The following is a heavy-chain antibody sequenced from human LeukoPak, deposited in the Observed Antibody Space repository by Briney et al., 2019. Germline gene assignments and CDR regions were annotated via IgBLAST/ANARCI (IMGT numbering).Heavy chain of an antibody. D-gene: IGHD3-3*01. J-gene: IGHJ6*03. Sequence: PSETLSLTCTVSGGSFSRYFWTWIRQTPGKGLEWIGYIDHSGSTNYSPSLQSRVTISIDTSKNQFSLKLNSVTAADTAVYYCAREYFSANYFFYYMDVWGTGTTVTVSS. CDR3: AREYFSANYFFYYMDV. CDR2: IDHSGST. V-gene: IGHV4-59*01. CDR1: GGSFSRYF.